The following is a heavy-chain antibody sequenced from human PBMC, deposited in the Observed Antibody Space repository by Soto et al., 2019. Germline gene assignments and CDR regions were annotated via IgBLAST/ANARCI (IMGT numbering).Heavy chain of an antibody. V-gene: IGHV3-48*02. J-gene: IGHJ5*02. Sequence: GGSMILSCGASGFTFSSYSMNWVRQAPGKGLEWVSYISSSSSTIYYADSVEGRFTISRDNAKNSLYLQMNSLRDEDTAVYYCAREGGNLNWFDPWGQGTLVTVS. CDR1: GFTFSSYS. D-gene: IGHD1-26*01. CDR2: ISSSSSTI. CDR3: AREGGNLNWFDP.